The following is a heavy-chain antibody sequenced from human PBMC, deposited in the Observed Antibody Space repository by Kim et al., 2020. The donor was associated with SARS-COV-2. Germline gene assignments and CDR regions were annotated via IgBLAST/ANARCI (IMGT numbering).Heavy chain of an antibody. V-gene: IGHV4-4*07. CDR3: AGTGTTEYYFDY. Sequence: SSNPSLKRRXAMSVDTSKNHFSLKLSSVTAADTAVYYCAGTGTTEYYFDYWGQGTLVTVSS. J-gene: IGHJ4*02. D-gene: IGHD1-7*01.